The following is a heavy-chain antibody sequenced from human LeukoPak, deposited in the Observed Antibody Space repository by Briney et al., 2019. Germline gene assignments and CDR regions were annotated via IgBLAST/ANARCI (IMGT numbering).Heavy chain of an antibody. CDR1: GLTFSDFL. CDR3: ATGHSYGYDY. V-gene: IGHV3-74*01. J-gene: IGHJ4*02. Sequence: GGSLRLSCAASGLTFSDFLMHWVRQPPGKGLVWVALVKGDGRTTIYADSVKGRFTISRDNAKNTLYLQMNSLRADDSGVYYCATGHSYGYDYWGQGVLVTVSS. CDR2: VKGDGRTT. D-gene: IGHD5-18*01.